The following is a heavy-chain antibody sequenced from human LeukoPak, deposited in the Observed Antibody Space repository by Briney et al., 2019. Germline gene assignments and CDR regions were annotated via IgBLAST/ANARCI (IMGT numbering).Heavy chain of an antibody. D-gene: IGHD1-1*01. CDR3: AKVASTTRRHDAFDI. J-gene: IGHJ3*02. V-gene: IGHV1-2*02. CDR2: ITPSSGGT. Sequence: ASVTVSCKASGYTLTDYYIHWVRQAPGQGLEWMGWITPSSGGTIYAQKFQGRVTMTRDMSISTAYMELSRLRSDDTAVYYCAKVASTTRRHDAFDIWGQGTLVTVSS. CDR1: GYTLTDYY.